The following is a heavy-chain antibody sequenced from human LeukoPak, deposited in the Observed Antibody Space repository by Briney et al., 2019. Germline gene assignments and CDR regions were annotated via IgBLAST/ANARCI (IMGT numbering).Heavy chain of an antibody. Sequence: SETLSLTCTVSSVSITSGSNYWSWIRQPAGKGLEWIGRIYTRGSTNYNPSLKSRVTISVDTAKNQFSLTLSSVTAADTAVYYCARGRWIQLRGNFYYYYYMDVWGKGTTVTVSS. CDR1: SVSITSGSNY. CDR2: IYTRGST. CDR3: ARGRWIQLRGNFYYYYYMDV. J-gene: IGHJ6*03. V-gene: IGHV4-61*02. D-gene: IGHD5-18*01.